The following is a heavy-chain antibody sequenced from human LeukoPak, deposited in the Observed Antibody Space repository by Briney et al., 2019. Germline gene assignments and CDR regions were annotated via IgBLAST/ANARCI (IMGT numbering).Heavy chain of an antibody. CDR2: IRSKALYGTS. CDR1: GFRFVGYA. J-gene: IGHJ4*02. V-gene: IGHV3-49*04. CDR3: VRESVRDYYFDY. Sequence: GGSLRLSCTGSGFRFVGYALSWVRQAPGRGLEWVGFIRSKALYGTSEYAAAVEGRFAISRDDSNNIVYLQMNSRKTEDTAVYFCVRESVRDYYFDYWGQGTLVTVSS. D-gene: IGHD3-10*02.